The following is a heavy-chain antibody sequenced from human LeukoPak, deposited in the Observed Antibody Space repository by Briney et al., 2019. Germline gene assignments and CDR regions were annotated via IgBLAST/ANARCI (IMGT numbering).Heavy chain of an antibody. CDR2: INPNSGGT. J-gene: IGHJ6*03. V-gene: IGHV1-2*02. Sequence: ASVKVSCKASGYTFTGYYMHWVRQAPGQGLEWMGWINPNSGGTNYAQKFQGRVTMTRDTSISTAYMELSRLRSDDTAVYYCARDSRYCSSTSCQKYYYYYYMDVWGKGTTVTVSS. CDR1: GYTFTGYY. CDR3: ARDSRYCSSTSCQKYYYYYYMDV. D-gene: IGHD2-2*01.